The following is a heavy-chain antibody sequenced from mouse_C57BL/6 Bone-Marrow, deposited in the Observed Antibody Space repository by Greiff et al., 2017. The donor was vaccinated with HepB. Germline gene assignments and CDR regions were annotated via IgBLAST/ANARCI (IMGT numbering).Heavy chain of an antibody. V-gene: IGHV10-1*01. D-gene: IGHD1-1*01. J-gene: IGHJ4*01. CDR2: IRSKSNNYAT. CDR3: VRQVYYGSNYYAMDY. Sequence: EVHLVESGGGLVQPKGSLKLSCAASGFSFNTYAMNWVRQAPGKGLEWVARIRSKSNNYATYYADSVKDRFTISRDDSESMLYLQMNNLKTEDTAMYYCVRQVYYGSNYYAMDYWGQGTSVTVSS. CDR1: GFSFNTYA.